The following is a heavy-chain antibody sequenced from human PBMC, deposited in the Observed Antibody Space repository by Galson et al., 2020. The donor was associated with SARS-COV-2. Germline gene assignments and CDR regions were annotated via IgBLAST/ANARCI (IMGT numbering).Heavy chain of an antibody. Sequence: SQTLSLNCTVSGYSVSTTNYWGWVRQPPGRGLEWIGSVYPSGTNYYNPSLKRRVTISVDTSKNQFSLRLDSVTAADTALYYCARQGVNMIGLVTGSGWYFDLWGRGTLVTVSS. D-gene: IGHD2-8*02. CDR3: ARQGVNMIGLVTGSGWYFDL. CDR2: VYPSGTN. V-gene: IGHV4-38-2*02. J-gene: IGHJ2*01. CDR1: GYSVSTTNY.